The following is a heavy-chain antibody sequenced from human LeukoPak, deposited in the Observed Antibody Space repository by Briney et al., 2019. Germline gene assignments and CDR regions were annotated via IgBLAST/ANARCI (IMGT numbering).Heavy chain of an antibody. CDR2: IYYSGST. Sequence: SETLSLTCTVSGGSISSYYWSWIRQPPGKGLEWIGYIYYSGSTNYNPSLKSRVTISVDTSKNQFSLKLSSVTAADTAVYYCARDLGYSGYDSFGYWGQGTLVTVSS. D-gene: IGHD5-12*01. CDR3: ARDLGYSGYDSFGY. J-gene: IGHJ4*02. V-gene: IGHV4-59*01. CDR1: GGSISSYY.